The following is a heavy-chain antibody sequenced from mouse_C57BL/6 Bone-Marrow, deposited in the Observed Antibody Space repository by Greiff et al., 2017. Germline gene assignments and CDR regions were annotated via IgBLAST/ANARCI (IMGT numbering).Heavy chain of an antibody. CDR2: IDPETGGT. CDR1: GYTFTDYE. J-gene: IGHJ4*01. Sequence: QVQLQQSGAELVRPGASVTLSCKASGYTFTDYEMHWVKQTPVHGLEWIGAIDPETGGTAYNQKFKGKAILTADKSSSTAYMELRSLTSEDSAVYYCTRTPYYYGSSVYAMDYWGQGTSVTVSS. D-gene: IGHD1-1*01. CDR3: TRTPYYYGSSVYAMDY. V-gene: IGHV1-15*01.